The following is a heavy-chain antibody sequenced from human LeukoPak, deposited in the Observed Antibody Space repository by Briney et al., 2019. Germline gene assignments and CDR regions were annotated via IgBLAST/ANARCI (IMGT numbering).Heavy chain of an antibody. CDR2: IYYSGST. CDR3: ERGLHGSGWHATPTGLDI. D-gene: IGHD6-19*01. CDR1: GFSISSNY. Sequence: PSETLSLTCTVSGFSISSNYWSWIRQAPGKGLEWIGNIYYSGSTNYNPSLESRVTITLDTSKNQFFLKLNSVTAADTAVYYSERGLHGSGWHATPTGLDIWGQGTMVTVSS. V-gene: IGHV4-59*08. J-gene: IGHJ3*02.